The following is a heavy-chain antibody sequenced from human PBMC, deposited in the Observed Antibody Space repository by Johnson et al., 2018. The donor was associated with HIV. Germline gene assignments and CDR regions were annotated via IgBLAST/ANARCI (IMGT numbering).Heavy chain of an antibody. J-gene: IGHJ3*02. CDR1: GFTFSTNW. D-gene: IGHD6-19*01. Sequence: EVQLVESGGDLVQPGGSLRLSCVGSGFTFSTNWMHWVRQAPGKGLVWVSRINSDGSSTSYADSVKGRFTISRDNGKNLLYLQMNSLRDEDTALYYCAKGITVAGMGDAFDIWGQGTMVIVSS. CDR3: AKGITVAGMGDAFDI. V-gene: IGHV3-74*01. CDR2: INSDGSST.